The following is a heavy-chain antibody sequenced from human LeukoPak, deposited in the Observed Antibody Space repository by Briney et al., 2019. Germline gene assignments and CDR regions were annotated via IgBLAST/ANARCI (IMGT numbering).Heavy chain of an antibody. V-gene: IGHV1-69*01. CDR1: GGTFSSYA. D-gene: IGHD2-2*02. J-gene: IGHJ6*02. CDR2: IIPIFGTA. CDR3: ASADIVVVPAAIRYYYYYYGMDV. Sequence: SVKVSCKASGGTFSSYAISWVRQAPGQGLEWMGGIIPIFGTANYAQKFQGRVTITADESTSTAYMELSGLRSEDTAVYYCASADIVVVPAAIRYYYYYYGMDVWGQGTTVTVSS.